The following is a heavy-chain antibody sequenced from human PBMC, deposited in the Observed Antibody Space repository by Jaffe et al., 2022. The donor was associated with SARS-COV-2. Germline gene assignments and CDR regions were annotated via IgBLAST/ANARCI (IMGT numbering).Heavy chain of an antibody. CDR2: VDHSGSP. V-gene: IGHV4-34*01. CDR3: ARGSGLWFGARPNKMDV. J-gene: IGHJ6*04. CDR1: SESFTGYY. D-gene: IGHD3-10*01. Sequence: QVVIKQWGAGLLRPSETLSLTCGVYSESFTGYYWSWIRQAPGKGLEWIGEVDHSGSPTYNPSLMSRVTISVDKSKNQFFLTLTSVTAADIGLYYCARGSGLWFGARPNKMDVWGTGTTVTVSS.